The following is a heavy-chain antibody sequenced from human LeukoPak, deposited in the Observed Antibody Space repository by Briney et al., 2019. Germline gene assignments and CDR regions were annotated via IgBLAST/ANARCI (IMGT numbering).Heavy chain of an antibody. CDR1: GYSFTSYW. Sequence: GESLKIPCHTSGYSFTSYWIGWVRQMPGKGLEWMGIIYPGDSHPRYSPSFQGQVTVSVDKSLNTAYLQWRGLNASDTAMYYCARFEGGGNPLNIDYWGQGTLVTVSS. V-gene: IGHV5-51*01. J-gene: IGHJ4*02. D-gene: IGHD2-15*01. CDR3: ARFEGGGNPLNIDY. CDR2: IYPGDSHP.